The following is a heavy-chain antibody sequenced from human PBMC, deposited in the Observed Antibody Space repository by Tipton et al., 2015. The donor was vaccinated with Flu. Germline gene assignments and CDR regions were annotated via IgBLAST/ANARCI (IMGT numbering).Heavy chain of an antibody. J-gene: IGHJ5*02. D-gene: IGHD4-11*01. CDR3: VRRDYSNYVSDPKNWFDR. V-gene: IGHV4-38-2*01. CDR1: GDSIRSSNYY. Sequence: LVQPSETLSLTCGVSGDSIRSSNYYWGWIRQPPGKGLEWIGNTFHSGNTYLNPSLKSRVAISIDTPRKQFSLKLSSLTAADTAVYFCVRRDYSNYVSDPKNWFDRWGQGTLVTVSS. CDR2: TFHSGNT.